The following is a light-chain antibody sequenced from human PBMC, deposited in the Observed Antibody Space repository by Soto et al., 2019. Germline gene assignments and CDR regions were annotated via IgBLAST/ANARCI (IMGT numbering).Light chain of an antibody. J-gene: IGKJ5*01. CDR2: GAS. CDR3: QQYNNWPPIT. CDR1: QSISTN. Sequence: EIILTQSPDTLSLSPGERATLSCRASQSISTNLAWYQQKPGQAPRLLIYGASTRATGIPARFSGSGSGTEFTLTISSLQSEDFAVYYCQQYNNWPPITFGQGTRLEIK. V-gene: IGKV3-15*01.